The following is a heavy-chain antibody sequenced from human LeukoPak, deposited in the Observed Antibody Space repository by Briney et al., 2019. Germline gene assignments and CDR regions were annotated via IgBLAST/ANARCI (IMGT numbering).Heavy chain of an antibody. CDR1: GFTFSSYS. V-gene: IGHV3-48*01. CDR3: ARFWSGYYYFDY. D-gene: IGHD3-3*01. J-gene: IGHJ4*02. CDR2: ISSSSSTI. Sequence: GGSLRLFCAASGFTFSSYSMNWVRQAPGKGLEWVSSISSSSSTIYYADSVKGRFTISRDNAKNSLYLQMNSLRAEDTAVYYCARFWSGYYYFDYWGQGTLVTVSS.